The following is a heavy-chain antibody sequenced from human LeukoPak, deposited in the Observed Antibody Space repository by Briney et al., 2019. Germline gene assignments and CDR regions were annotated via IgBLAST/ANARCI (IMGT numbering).Heavy chain of an antibody. V-gene: IGHV3-23*01. J-gene: IGHJ4*02. CDR2: ISGSGGST. CDR1: GFTFSSYA. CDR3: AKGCTSCPYFDY. D-gene: IGHD2-2*01. Sequence: GGSLRLSCAASGFTFSSYAMSWVRQAPGKGLEWVSAISGSGGSTYYADSVKGRFTTSRDNSKNTLYLQMNSLRAEDTAIYYCAKGCTSCPYFDYWGQGTLVTVSS.